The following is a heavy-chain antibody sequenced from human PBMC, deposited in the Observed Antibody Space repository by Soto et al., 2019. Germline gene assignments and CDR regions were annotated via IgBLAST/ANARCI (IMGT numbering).Heavy chain of an antibody. J-gene: IGHJ4*02. CDR3: ARTPIAAAGTPFDY. D-gene: IGHD6-13*01. V-gene: IGHV2-70*01. Sequence: SGPTLVNPTQTLTLTCTFSGFSLSTSGMCVSWIRQPPGNALEWLALIDWDDDKYYSTSLKTRLTISKDTFKNLVVLTMTNMDPVDTATYYCARTPIAAAGTPFDYWGQGTLVTVSS. CDR1: GFSLSTSGMC. CDR2: IDWDDDK.